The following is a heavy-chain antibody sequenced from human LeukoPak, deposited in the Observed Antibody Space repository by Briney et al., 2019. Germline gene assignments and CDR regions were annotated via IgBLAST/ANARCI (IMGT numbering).Heavy chain of an antibody. D-gene: IGHD1-1*01. CDR1: GGSVTTHY. Sequence: SETLSLTCTVSGGSVTTHYWNWLRQAPGKGPEWIGYVYDSGSTIYNPSLKSRLTISIDSSKNQFSLSLLSVTAADTAVYYCASGRGRYNYWYLDIWGRGTLVTVSP. J-gene: IGHJ2*01. CDR2: VYDSGST. CDR3: ASGRGRYNYWYLDI. V-gene: IGHV4-59*02.